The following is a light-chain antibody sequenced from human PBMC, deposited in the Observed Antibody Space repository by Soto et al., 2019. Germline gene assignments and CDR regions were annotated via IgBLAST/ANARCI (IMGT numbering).Light chain of an antibody. CDR1: SSNMGNNY. Sequence: QSVLTQPPSVSAAPGQTVTISCSGSSSNMGNNYVSWYQQLPGTAPKLLIYDNNKRPSGIPDRFSGSKSGTSATLGITGLQTGDEADYYCGTWDSSLSAHVVFGGGTKLTVL. V-gene: IGLV1-51*01. CDR2: DNN. CDR3: GTWDSSLSAHVV. J-gene: IGLJ2*01.